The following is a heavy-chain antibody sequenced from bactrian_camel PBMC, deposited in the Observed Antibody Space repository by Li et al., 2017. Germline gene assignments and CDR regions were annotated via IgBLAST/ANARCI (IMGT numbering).Heavy chain of an antibody. Sequence: DVQLVESGGGLVQPGESLRLSCTVSGSTDRRTCLAWFRAVPGKSRVRVASIDTVDSQPLVADSAKGRFAISRDNAKNAVYLQLNSLKTEDTAMYYCANDANWAWGYWSQGTQVT. J-gene: IGHJ4*01. CDR3: ANDANWAWGY. V-gene: IGHV3S35*01. D-gene: IGHD8*01. CDR2: IDTVDSQP. CDR1: GSTDRRTC.